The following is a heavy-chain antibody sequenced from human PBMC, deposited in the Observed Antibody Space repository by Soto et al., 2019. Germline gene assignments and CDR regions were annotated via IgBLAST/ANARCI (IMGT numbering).Heavy chain of an antibody. CDR2: IIPIFGTA. D-gene: IGHD2-2*01. J-gene: IGHJ6*02. CDR1: GGTFSSYA. V-gene: IGHV1-69*12. Sequence: QVQLVQSGAEVKKPGSSVKVTCKASGGTFSSYAISWVRQAPGQGLEWMGGIIPIFGTANYAQKFQGRVTMTADESTRTAYMGLGSLRSEDTAVYYCASPPSDYYYYGMDVWGQGTTVTVSS. CDR3: ASPPSDYYYYGMDV.